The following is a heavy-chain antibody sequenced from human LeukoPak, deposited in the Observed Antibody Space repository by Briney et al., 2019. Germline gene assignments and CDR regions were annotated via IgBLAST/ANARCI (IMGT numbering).Heavy chain of an antibody. D-gene: IGHD2-2*01. CDR1: GGSISSGDYY. J-gene: IGHJ5*02. CDR2: IYHSGST. Sequence: PSETLSLTCAVSGGSISSGDYYWSWIRQPPGKGLEWIGYIYHSGSTYYNPSLKSRVTISVDRSKNQFSLKLSSVTAADTAVYYCARIQHIVVVPAKLSWFDPWGQGTLVTVSS. CDR3: ARIQHIVVVPAKLSWFDP. V-gene: IGHV4-30-2*01.